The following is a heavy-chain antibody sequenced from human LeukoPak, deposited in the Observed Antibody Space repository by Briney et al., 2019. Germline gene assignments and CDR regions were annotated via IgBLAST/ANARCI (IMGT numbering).Heavy chain of an antibody. Sequence: ESSETLSLTCAVYGGSFSGYYWSWIRQPPGKGLEWIGEINHSGSTNYNPSLKSRVTISVDTSKNQCSLKLRSVPAADTAVYYCARDPDPTYYVWGSYRYIETLFDYWGQGTLVIVSS. CDR3: ARDPDPTYYVWGSYRYIETLFDY. D-gene: IGHD3-16*02. CDR1: GGSFSGYY. CDR2: INHSGST. J-gene: IGHJ4*02. V-gene: IGHV4-34*01.